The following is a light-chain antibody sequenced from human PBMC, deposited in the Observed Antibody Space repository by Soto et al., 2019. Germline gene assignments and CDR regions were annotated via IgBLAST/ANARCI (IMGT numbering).Light chain of an antibody. Sequence: QSALTQPASVSGSPGQSITISCTGTSSDVGAYNYVSWYQHHPGKAPKLMIYDVSNRLSGVSTRFSGSKSGNTASLTISGLQAEDEADYYCSSYTTKSTLVFGGGTKL. CDR1: SSDVGAYNY. CDR2: DVS. J-gene: IGLJ2*01. CDR3: SSYTTKSTLV. V-gene: IGLV2-14*03.